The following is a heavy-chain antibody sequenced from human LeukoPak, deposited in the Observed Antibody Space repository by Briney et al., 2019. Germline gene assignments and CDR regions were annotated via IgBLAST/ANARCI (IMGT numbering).Heavy chain of an antibody. CDR2: INHSGST. D-gene: IGHD3-22*01. J-gene: IGHJ5*02. CDR1: GGSFSGYY. CDR3: ARTSIYYDSSGYRS. Sequence: SETLSLTCAVYGGSFSGYYWSWIRQPPGKGLEWIGEINHSGSTNYNPSLKSRVTISVDTSKNQFSLKLSSVTAADTAVYYCARTSIYYDSSGYRSWVQGTLVTVSS. V-gene: IGHV4-34*01.